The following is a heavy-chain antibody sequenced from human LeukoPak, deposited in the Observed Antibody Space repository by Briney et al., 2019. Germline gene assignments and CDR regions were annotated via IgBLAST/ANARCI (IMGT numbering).Heavy chain of an antibody. V-gene: IGHV3-23*01. J-gene: IGHJ6*03. CDR2: IPGCWCWP. CDR1: GFTFSNYA. Sequence: GSLRPSCAGSGFTFSNYAMSWVRQAPGKGLEWVPAIPGCWCWPFYADSVRGRFTISRYNSKNTLYLQMNSLRAEDTAVYYCAKAAQPNRGYCSSTSCKYYYMDVWGKGTTVTVSS. D-gene: IGHD2-2*01. CDR3: AKAAQPNRGYCSSTSCKYYYMDV.